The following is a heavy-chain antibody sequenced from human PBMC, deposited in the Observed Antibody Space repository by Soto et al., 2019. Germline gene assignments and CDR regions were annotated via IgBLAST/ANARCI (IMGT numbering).Heavy chain of an antibody. V-gene: IGHV1-18*01. Sequence: ASVKVSCKASGSTLTSYAMHWVRQAPGQRLEWMGWISAYNGNTNYAQKLQGRVTMTTDTSTSTAYMELRSLRSDDTAVYYCARDIMVYAVYYYYGMDVWGQGTKVTVSS. CDR1: GSTLTSYA. J-gene: IGHJ6*02. CDR2: ISAYNGNT. CDR3: ARDIMVYAVYYYYGMDV. D-gene: IGHD2-8*01.